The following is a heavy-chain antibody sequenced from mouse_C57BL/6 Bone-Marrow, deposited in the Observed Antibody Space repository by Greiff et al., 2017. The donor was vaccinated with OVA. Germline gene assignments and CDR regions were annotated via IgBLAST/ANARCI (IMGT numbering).Heavy chain of an antibody. CDR2: IRSKSNNYAT. Sequence: EVQGVESGGGLVQPKGSLKLSCAASGFSFNTYAMNWVRQAPGKGLEWVARIRSKSNNYATYYADSVKDRFTISRDDSESMRYLQMNNLKTEDTAMYYCVRHDVYWYFDVWGTGTTVTVSS. CDR1: GFSFNTYA. D-gene: IGHD2-3*01. CDR3: VRHDVYWYFDV. V-gene: IGHV10-1*01. J-gene: IGHJ1*03.